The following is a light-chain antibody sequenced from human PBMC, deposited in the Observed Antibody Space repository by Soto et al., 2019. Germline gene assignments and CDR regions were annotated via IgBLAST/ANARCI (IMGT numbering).Light chain of an antibody. J-gene: IGKJ1*01. CDR3: QQYNTYPLT. V-gene: IGKV1-5*01. Sequence: DIQMAQSPSTLSASVGERVTITCRASQNIDSWLAWYQHKPGKAAKVLIYDASSLEPGVPSRFSGSGSGTEFSLTISSLRPDDFATYYCQQYNTYPLTFGQGTKVEIK. CDR2: DAS. CDR1: QNIDSW.